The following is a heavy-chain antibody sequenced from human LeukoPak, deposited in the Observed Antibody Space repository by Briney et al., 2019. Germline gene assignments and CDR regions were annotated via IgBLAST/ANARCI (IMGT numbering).Heavy chain of an antibody. V-gene: IGHV1-18*01. J-gene: IGHJ4*02. CDR3: ASGYRGRAGTTDRLDY. CDR2: ISTYNGDT. CDR1: GYTVTSYG. D-gene: IGHD4-17*01. Sequence: ASVKVSCKASGYTVTSYGINWVRQAPGQGLEWMGWISTYNGDTNYAQKVQGRVTMTTDTSTSTAYMELRSLRSDDTDVYYCASGYRGRAGTTDRLDYWGQGTLVTVSS.